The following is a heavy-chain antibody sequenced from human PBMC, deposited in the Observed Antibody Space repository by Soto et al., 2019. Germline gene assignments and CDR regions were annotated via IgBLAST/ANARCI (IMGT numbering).Heavy chain of an antibody. CDR3: ARDAISMVRGTNNWFDP. CDR2: ISSSGSTI. Sequence: GGSLRLSCAASGFTFSSYEMNWVRQAPGKGLEWVSYISSSGSTIYYADSVKGRFTNSRDNAKNSLYLQMNGLRADDTAVYYCARDAISMVRGTNNWFDPWGQGTLVTVSS. CDR1: GFTFSSYE. J-gene: IGHJ5*02. V-gene: IGHV3-48*03. D-gene: IGHD3-10*01.